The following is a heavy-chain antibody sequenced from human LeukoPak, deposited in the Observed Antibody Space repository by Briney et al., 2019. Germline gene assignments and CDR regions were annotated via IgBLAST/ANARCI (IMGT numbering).Heavy chain of an antibody. CDR1: GYTLTELS. J-gene: IGHJ5*02. CDR2: FDTEDGKT. Sequence: ASVKVSCKDSGYTLTELSMHWVRQAPGKGLEGMGGFDTEDGKTNYAQKLQGRVTMTEDTSTDTAYMDLSSLRSKDTDVYYYAKSFCDSSGYYYALWFDPWGQGTLVTVSS. CDR3: AKSFCDSSGYYYALWFDP. V-gene: IGHV1-24*01. D-gene: IGHD3-22*01.